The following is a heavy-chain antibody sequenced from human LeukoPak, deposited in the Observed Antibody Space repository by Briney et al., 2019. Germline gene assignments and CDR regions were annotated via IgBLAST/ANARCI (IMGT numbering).Heavy chain of an antibody. V-gene: IGHV3-7*01. CDR2: IKYDGSEE. D-gene: IGHD1-20*01. CDR3: ASTTYYWN. Sequence: GGSLRLSCAASGFTFSDYWMTWVRQAPGRGLEWVANIKYDGSEENYVDSVKGRLTISRDNAKNSLFLQMNSLRVEDTAVYFCASTTYYWNWGQGTLVTVSS. CDR1: GFTFSDYW. J-gene: IGHJ4*02.